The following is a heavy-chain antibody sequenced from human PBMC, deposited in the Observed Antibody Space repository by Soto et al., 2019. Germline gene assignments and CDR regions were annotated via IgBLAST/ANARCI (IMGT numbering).Heavy chain of an antibody. CDR1: GGSISSYY. CDR3: ARHYGYGYARD. CDR2: IYYSGTT. J-gene: IGHJ4*02. Sequence: QVQLQESGPGLVKPSETLSLTCTVSGGSISSYYWSWIRQPPGKGLEWIGYIYYSGTTNYNPTLKSRVTISVATSKNPFSLKLSSETAADTAVYYCARHYGYGYARDWGQGTLVTVSS. D-gene: IGHD5-18*01. V-gene: IGHV4-59*08.